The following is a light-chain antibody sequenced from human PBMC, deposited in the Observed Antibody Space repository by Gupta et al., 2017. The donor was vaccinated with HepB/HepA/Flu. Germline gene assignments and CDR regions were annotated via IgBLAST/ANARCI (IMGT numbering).Light chain of an antibody. CDR1: SSNIGAGYD. J-gene: IGLJ1*01. CDR3: QSYDSSLSGYV. V-gene: IGLV1-40*01. CDR2: GNS. Sequence: QSVLTQPPSLSGAPGQRVTISCTGSSSNIGAGYDVHWYQQLPGTAPKFLIYGNSNRPSGVPDRFSGSKSGTTASLAITGLQAEDEADYYCQSYDSSLSGYVFGTGTKVTVL.